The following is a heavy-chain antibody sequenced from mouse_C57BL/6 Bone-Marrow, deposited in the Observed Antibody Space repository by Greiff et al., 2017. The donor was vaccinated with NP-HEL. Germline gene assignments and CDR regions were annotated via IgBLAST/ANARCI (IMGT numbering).Heavy chain of an antibody. CDR3: ARCYYYGSSYFDY. V-gene: IGHV5-17*01. Sequence: EVQGVESGGGLVKPGGSLKLSCAASGFTFSDYGMHWVRQAPEKGLEWVAYISSGSSTIYYAHTVKGRVTFTIDNSKNTLFLQMTSLRSEDTAMYYCARCYYYGSSYFDYWGQGTTLTVSS. D-gene: IGHD1-1*01. CDR1: GFTFSDYG. J-gene: IGHJ2*01. CDR2: ISSGSSTI.